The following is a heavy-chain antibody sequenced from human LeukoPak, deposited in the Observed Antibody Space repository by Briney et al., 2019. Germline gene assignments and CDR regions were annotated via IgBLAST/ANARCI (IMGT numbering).Heavy chain of an antibody. CDR2: IWYDGSNK. D-gene: IGHD3-3*01. Sequence: PGGSLRLSCAASGFTVSSNYMSWVRQAPGKGLEWVAFIWYDGSNKYYADSVKGRFTISRDNSKNTLYLQMNSLRAEDTAVYYCAKELRRTIFDYWGQGTLVTVSS. J-gene: IGHJ4*02. CDR3: AKELRRTIFDY. V-gene: IGHV3-30*02. CDR1: GFTVSSNY.